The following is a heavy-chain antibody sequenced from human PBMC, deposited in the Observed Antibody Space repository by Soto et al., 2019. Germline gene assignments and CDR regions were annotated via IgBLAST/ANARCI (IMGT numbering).Heavy chain of an antibody. CDR2: INPNSGGT. CDR3: ARVVPGAEAWFGP. V-gene: IGHV1-2*04. D-gene: IGHD2-2*01. J-gene: IGHJ5*02. CDR1: GYAFTHYY. Sequence: ASVKVSCQSSGYAFTHYYMRWVLEAPGQGLEWMGWINPNSGGTNYAQKFQGWVTMTRDTSISTAYMELRSLRSDDTAVYYCARVVPGAEAWFGPWGQGTLVTVSS.